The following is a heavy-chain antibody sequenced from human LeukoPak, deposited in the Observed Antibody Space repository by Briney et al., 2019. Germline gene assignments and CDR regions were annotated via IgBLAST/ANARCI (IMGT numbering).Heavy chain of an antibody. CDR1: GFTFSSYS. Sequence: GGSLRLSCAASGFTFSSYSMNWVRQAPGKGLEWVSYISSSSSTIYYADSVKGRFTISRDSAKNSLYLQMNSLRAEDTAVYYCARDLPTVTADYGGQGTLVTVSS. V-gene: IGHV3-48*01. CDR2: ISSSSSTI. J-gene: IGHJ4*02. D-gene: IGHD4-11*01. CDR3: ARDLPTVTADY.